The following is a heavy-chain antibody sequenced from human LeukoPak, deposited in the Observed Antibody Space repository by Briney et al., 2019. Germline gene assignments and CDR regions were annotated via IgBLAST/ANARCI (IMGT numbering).Heavy chain of an antibody. CDR1: GYTFTSYD. CDR2: MNPNSGNT. J-gene: IGHJ6*03. V-gene: IGHV1-8*01. Sequence: GASVKVSXKASGYTFTSYDINWVRQATGQGLEWMGWMNPNSGNTGYAQKFQGRVTMTRNTSISTAYMELSSLRSEDTAVYYCARGRIPYSSGWYSYYYYYYMDVWGKGTTVTVSS. D-gene: IGHD6-19*01. CDR3: ARGRIPYSSGWYSYYYYYYMDV.